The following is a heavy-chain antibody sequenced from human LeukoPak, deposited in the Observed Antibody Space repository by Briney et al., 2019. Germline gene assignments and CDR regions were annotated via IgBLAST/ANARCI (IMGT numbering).Heavy chain of an antibody. J-gene: IGHJ4*02. V-gene: IGHV4-59*08. Sequence: PSETLSLTCTVSGGSISTYCWSWIRQPPGKELEWIGYIYSTGSTSYNPSLKSRVPISIDTSKNQFSLNLNSVTAADTAVYYCARAPILYYFHCWGQGTLVTVSS. CDR3: ARAPILYYFHC. CDR1: GGSISTYC. CDR2: IYSTGST.